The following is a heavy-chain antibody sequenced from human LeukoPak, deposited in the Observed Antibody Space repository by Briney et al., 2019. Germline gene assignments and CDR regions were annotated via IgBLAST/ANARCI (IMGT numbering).Heavy chain of an antibody. CDR1: GFTFSSYE. CDR3: ARDERPVYGMYV. CDR2: ISSNGSTI. J-gene: IGHJ6*02. Sequence: PGGSLRLSCAASGFTFSSYEMNWVRQAPGKGLEWVSYISSNGSTIYYADSVKGRFTISRDNAKNSLYLQMNSLRAEDTAVYYCARDERPVYGMYVWGQGTTVTVSS. V-gene: IGHV3-48*03. D-gene: IGHD1-1*01.